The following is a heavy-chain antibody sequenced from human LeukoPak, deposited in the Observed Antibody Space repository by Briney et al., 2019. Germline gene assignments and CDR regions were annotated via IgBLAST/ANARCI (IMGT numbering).Heavy chain of an antibody. Sequence: GGSLRLSCAASGFTVSSNYMSWVRQAPGKGLEWVSVIYSGGSTYYADSVKGRFTISRDNSKNTLYLQMNSLTAQDTAVYYCARDRGGDDYGGNTASEIWGQGTMVTVSS. CDR2: IYSGGST. J-gene: IGHJ3*02. CDR3: ARDRGGDDYGGNTASEI. V-gene: IGHV3-66*01. CDR1: GFTVSSNY. D-gene: IGHD4-17*01.